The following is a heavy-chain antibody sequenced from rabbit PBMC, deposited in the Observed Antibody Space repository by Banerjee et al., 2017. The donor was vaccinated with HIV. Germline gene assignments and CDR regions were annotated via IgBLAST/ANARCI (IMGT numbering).Heavy chain of an antibody. CDR3: GRDRDGDAGYGSLAL. V-gene: IGHV1S45*01. CDR1: GFSFSSGYY. Sequence: QEQLEESGGDLVKPEGSLTLTCTASGFSFSSGYYISWVRQAPGKGLEWIGCVYTGGSGSTYYASWAEGRFTITKNTSLNTVTLQLNSLTAADTATYFCGRDRDGDAGYGSLALWGQGTLVTVS. J-gene: IGHJ3*01. D-gene: IGHD6-1*01. CDR2: VYTGGSGST.